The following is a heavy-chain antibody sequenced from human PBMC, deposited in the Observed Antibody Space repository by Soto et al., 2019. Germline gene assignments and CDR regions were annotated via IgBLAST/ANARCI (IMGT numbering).Heavy chain of an antibody. CDR3: ARGPIYSSSSD. D-gene: IGHD6-6*01. V-gene: IGHV4-59*01. Sequence: ASETLSLTCTVSGGSISSYYWSWIRQPPGKGLEWIGYIYYSGSTNYNPSLKSRVTISVDTSKNQFSLKLSSVTAADTAVYYCARGPIYSSSSDWGQGTLVTVSS. CDR2: IYYSGST. CDR1: GGSISSYY. J-gene: IGHJ4*02.